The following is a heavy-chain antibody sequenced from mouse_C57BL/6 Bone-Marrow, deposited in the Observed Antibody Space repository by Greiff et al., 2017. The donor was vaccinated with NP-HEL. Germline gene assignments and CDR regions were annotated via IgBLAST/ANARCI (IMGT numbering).Heavy chain of an antibody. J-gene: IGHJ3*01. V-gene: IGHV1-26*01. D-gene: IGHD3-2*02. Sequence: EVQLQQSGPELVKPGASVKISCKASGYTFTDYYMNWVKQSHGKSLEWIGDINPNNGGTSYNQKFKGKATLTVDKSSSTAYMELRSLTSEDSAVYYCARPAQATEGFAYWGQGTLVTVSA. CDR2: INPNNGGT. CDR3: ARPAQATEGFAY. CDR1: GYTFTDYY.